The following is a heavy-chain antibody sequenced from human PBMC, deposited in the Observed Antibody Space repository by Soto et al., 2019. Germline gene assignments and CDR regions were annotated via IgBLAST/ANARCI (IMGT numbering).Heavy chain of an antibody. V-gene: IGHV3-23*01. Sequence: EVQLLESGGGPVQPGGSLRLSCAASGFTFSSLAMSWVRQAPGKGLEWVSTISGGGGNTYYADSVKGRFTISRDNSKNTLYLQMNSLRAEDAAVYYCAKTPRYCSSGTCYAGYFDCWGQGTLVTVSS. CDR1: GFTFSSLA. J-gene: IGHJ4*02. D-gene: IGHD2-2*01. CDR3: AKTPRYCSSGTCYAGYFDC. CDR2: ISGGGGNT.